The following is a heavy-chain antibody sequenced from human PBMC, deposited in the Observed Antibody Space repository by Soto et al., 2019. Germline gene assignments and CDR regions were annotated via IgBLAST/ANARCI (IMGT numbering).Heavy chain of an antibody. V-gene: IGHV1-2*06. Sequence: ASVKVSCKASGYTFTSYGIHWVRQAPGQGLEWMGRMNVDTGGTTYAQKFQGRVTMTRDTSISTAYLEVTNVKSDDTAIYYCERDGNFVLRGYSFGFDFWGQGTRVTVSS. CDR1: GYTFTSYG. CDR3: ERDGNFVLRGYSFGFDF. D-gene: IGHD5-18*01. CDR2: MNVDTGGT. J-gene: IGHJ4*02.